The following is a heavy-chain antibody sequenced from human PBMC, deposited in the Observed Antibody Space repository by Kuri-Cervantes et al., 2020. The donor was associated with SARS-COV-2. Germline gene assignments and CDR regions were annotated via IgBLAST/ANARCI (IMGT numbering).Heavy chain of an antibody. V-gene: IGHV3-66*01. CDR2: IYSGGST. CDR1: GFTFSSYW. Sequence: GESLKISCAASGFTFSSYWMSWVRQAPGKGLEWVSVIYSGGSTYYADSVKGRFTISRDNSKNTLYLQMNSLRAEDTAVYYCARGGGYDILTGYPVRMDVWGKGTTVTVSS. CDR3: ARGGGYDILTGYPVRMDV. D-gene: IGHD3-9*01. J-gene: IGHJ6*04.